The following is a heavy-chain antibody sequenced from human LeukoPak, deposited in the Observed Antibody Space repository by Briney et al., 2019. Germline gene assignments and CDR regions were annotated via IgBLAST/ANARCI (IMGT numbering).Heavy chain of an antibody. CDR2: IYYSGST. V-gene: IGHV4-59*01. Sequence: KPSETLSLTCTVSGGSISSYYWSWLRQPPGKGLEWIGYIYYSGSTNYNPSLKSRVTISVDTSKNQFSLKLSSVTAADTAVYYWAAQVVPAAIQSWFDPWGQGTLATVSS. J-gene: IGHJ5*02. CDR3: AAQVVPAAIQSWFDP. D-gene: IGHD2-2*02. CDR1: GGSISSYY.